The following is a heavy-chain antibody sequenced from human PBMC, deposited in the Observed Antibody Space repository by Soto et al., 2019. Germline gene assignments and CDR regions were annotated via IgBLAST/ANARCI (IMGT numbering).Heavy chain of an antibody. Sequence: SVKVSCKASGFTFTSSAVQWVRQARGQRLERIGWIVVGSGNTNYAQKFQERVTITRDMSTSTAYMELSSLRSEDTAVYYCAAGAGRSSGYYTYFDYWGEGTLVTVSS. CDR3: AAGAGRSSGYYTYFDY. J-gene: IGHJ4*02. CDR2: IVVGSGNT. D-gene: IGHD3-3*01. CDR1: GFTFTSSA. V-gene: IGHV1-58*01.